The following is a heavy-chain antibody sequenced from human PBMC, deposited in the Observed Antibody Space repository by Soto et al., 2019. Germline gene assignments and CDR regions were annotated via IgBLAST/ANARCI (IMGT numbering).Heavy chain of an antibody. Sequence: PSETLSLTCTVSGGSISSGGYYWSWIRQHPGKGLEWIGYIYYSGSTYYNPSLKSRVTISVDTSKNQFSLKLSSVTAADTAVYYCARDYVEGAAADPYYYYGTEVWGQGTTVTVSS. V-gene: IGHV4-31*03. CDR1: GGSISSGGYY. D-gene: IGHD6-13*01. CDR3: ARDYVEGAAADPYYYYGTEV. J-gene: IGHJ6*02. CDR2: IYYSGST.